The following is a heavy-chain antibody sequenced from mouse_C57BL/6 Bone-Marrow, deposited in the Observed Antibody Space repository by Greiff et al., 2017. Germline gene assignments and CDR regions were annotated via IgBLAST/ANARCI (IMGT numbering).Heavy chain of an antibody. V-gene: IGHV14-4*01. D-gene: IGHD1-1*01. Sequence: VQLQQSGAELVRPGASVKLSCTASGFNIKDDYMHWVKQRPEQGLEWIGWIDPENGDTEYASKFQGKATITADTSSNTAYLQLSSLTSEDTAVYYCTTEGTTVVADYYAMDYWGQGTSVTVSS. CDR1: GFNIKDDY. CDR2: IDPENGDT. CDR3: TTEGTTVVADYYAMDY. J-gene: IGHJ4*01.